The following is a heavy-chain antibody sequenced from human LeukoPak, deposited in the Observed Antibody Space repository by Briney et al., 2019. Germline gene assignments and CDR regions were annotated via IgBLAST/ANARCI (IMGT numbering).Heavy chain of an antibody. D-gene: IGHD3-9*01. CDR1: GGSISSYY. Sequence: PSETLSLTCTVSGGSISSYYWTWIRQPPGKGLEWIGYISYSGSTNYNPSLKSRVTISADTSKNQFSLKLSSVTAADTAVYYCAANILTGSYYYGMDVWGQGTTVTVSS. CDR2: ISYSGST. CDR3: AANILTGSYYYGMDV. V-gene: IGHV4-59*01. J-gene: IGHJ6*02.